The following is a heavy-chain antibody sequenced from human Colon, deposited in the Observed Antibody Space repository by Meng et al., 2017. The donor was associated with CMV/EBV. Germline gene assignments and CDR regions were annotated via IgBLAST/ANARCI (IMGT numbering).Heavy chain of an antibody. CDR3: ARGRGYCSSTGCYSNFDY. V-gene: IGHV3-21*01. J-gene: IGHJ4*02. CDR1: GFTFSDYS. D-gene: IGHD2-2*01. CDR2: ISGRSIHI. Sequence: GESLKIFCEGSGFTFSDYSMSWVRQAPGTGLEWVSSISGRSIHIFYADFVKGRFTLSRDNARNSLYLQMDSLRADDTAVYYCARGRGYCSSTGCYSNFDYWGQGALVTVSS.